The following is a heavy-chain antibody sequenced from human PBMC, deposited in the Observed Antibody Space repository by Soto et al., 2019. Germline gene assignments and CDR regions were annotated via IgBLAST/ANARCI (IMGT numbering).Heavy chain of an antibody. CDR2: IYWDDDK. J-gene: IGHJ4*02. CDR3: AHSGIIAAAGYFDY. V-gene: IGHV2-5*02. Sequence: QITLKESGPTLVKPTQTLTLTCTFSGFSLSTSGVGVGWIRQPPGKALEWLALIYWDDDKRYSPSLKSRLTITKDTTKNQVVLTMTNMDPVDTATYYCAHSGIIAAAGYFDYWGQGTLVTVSS. D-gene: IGHD6-13*01. CDR1: GFSLSTSGVG.